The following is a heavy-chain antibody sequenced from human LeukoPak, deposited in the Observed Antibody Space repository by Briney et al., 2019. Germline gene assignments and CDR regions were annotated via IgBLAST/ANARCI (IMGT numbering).Heavy chain of an antibody. CDR1: GFTFSTYS. CDR3: ARDQCSSTSCYGPDAFDI. J-gene: IGHJ3*02. V-gene: IGHV3-21*01. D-gene: IGHD2-2*01. Sequence: PGGSLRLSCAASGFTFSTYSMNWVRQAPGEGLEWVSSISSSSSYIYYADSVKGRFTISRDNAKNPLYLQMNSLRAEDTAVYYCARDQCSSTSCYGPDAFDIWGQGTMVTVSS. CDR2: ISSSSSYI.